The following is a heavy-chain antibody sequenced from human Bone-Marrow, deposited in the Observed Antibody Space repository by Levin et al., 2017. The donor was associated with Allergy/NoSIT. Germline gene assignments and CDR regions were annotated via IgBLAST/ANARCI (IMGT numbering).Heavy chain of an antibody. J-gene: IGHJ1*01. CDR2: IIPILGIA. CDR1: GGTFSSYT. D-gene: IGHD2-21*02. V-gene: IGHV1-69*02. Sequence: SVKVSCKASGGTFSSYTISWVRQAPGQGLEWMGRIIPILGIANYAQKFQGRVTITADKSTSTAYMELSSLRSEDTAVYYCASPGRAVVVTGLLPDTRAEYFQHWGQGTLVTVSS. CDR3: ASPGRAVVVTGLLPDTRAEYFQH.